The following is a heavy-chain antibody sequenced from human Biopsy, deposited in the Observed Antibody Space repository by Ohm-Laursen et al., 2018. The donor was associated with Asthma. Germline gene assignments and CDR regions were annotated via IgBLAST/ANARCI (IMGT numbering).Heavy chain of an antibody. J-gene: IGHJ3*02. Sequence: SLRLSCSASVFIFLNFAIHWVRQAPGRGLAWVGVISKDARTQDYADSVKGRFTMARDNSKNTLDLQMNSLRDEDTAAYDCVRDGTDDAFDIWGQGTVVSVPS. CDR3: VRDGTDDAFDI. D-gene: IGHD1-1*01. CDR1: VFIFLNFA. CDR2: ISKDARTQ. V-gene: IGHV3-30*07.